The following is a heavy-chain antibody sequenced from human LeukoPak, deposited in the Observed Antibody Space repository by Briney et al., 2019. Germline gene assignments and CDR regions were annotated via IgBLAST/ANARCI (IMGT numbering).Heavy chain of an antibody. J-gene: IGHJ5*02. CDR2: MHHNGEI. D-gene: IGHD5-24*01. Sequence: SETLSLTCAVYGGSFSGYYWSWIRQPPGKGLEWIGYMHHNGEIEYNPSLKSRVTISMDTAKNQLSLKVRSVIAADTATYYCVRGKNGYNPWGQGTLVTVSS. CDR1: GGSFSGYY. CDR3: VRGKNGYNP. V-gene: IGHV4-34*01.